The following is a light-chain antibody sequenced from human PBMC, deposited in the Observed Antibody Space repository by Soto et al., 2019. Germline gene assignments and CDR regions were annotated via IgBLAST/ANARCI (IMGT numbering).Light chain of an antibody. Sequence: EIVLTQSPGTLSLSPGERATLSCRASQSVSSSLAWYQQKTGQAPRLLISGASNRATGIPDMFSGSGSGTDFTRTISRLEPEDFALYHCQLYAAGSPITFGQGTRLEIK. CDR2: GAS. J-gene: IGKJ5*01. CDR3: QLYAAGSPIT. CDR1: QSVSSS. V-gene: IGKV3-20*01.